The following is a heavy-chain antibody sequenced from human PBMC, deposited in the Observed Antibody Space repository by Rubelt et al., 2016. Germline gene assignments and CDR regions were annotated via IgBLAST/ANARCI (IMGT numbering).Heavy chain of an antibody. CDR1: GFTVSSNY. CDR3: ARGSVDTAMGHDAFDI. CDR2: IYSGGST. Sequence: EVQLVESGGGLIQPGGSLRLSCAASGFTVSSNYMSWVRQAPGKGLEWVSVIYSGGSTYYADSVKGRFTISRDNSKNRLYLPRNSLRAEDTAVYYCARGSVDTAMGHDAFDIWGQGKMVTVSS. D-gene: IGHD5-18*01. J-gene: IGHJ3*02. V-gene: IGHV3-53*01.